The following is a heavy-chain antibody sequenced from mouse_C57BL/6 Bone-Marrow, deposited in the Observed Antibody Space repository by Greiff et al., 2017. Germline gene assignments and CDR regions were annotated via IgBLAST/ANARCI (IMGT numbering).Heavy chain of an antibody. CDR3: TKLYYAMDY. CDR1: GFNIKDDY. CDR2: IDPENGDT. J-gene: IGHJ4*01. Sequence: EVNVVESGAELVRPGASVKLSCTASGFNIKDDYMHWVKQRPEQGLEWIGWIDPENGDTEYASKFQGKATITADTSSNTAYLQLSSLTSEDTAVYYCTKLYYAMDYWGQGTSVTVSS. V-gene: IGHV14-4*01.